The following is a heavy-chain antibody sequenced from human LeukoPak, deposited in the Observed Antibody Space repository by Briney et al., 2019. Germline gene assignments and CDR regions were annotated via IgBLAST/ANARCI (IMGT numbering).Heavy chain of an antibody. CDR1: GFTVSSNY. V-gene: IGHV3-53*04. D-gene: IGHD2-2*01. CDR2: IYSGGST. Sequence: GGSLRLSCAASGFTVSSNYMSWVRQAPGKGLEWVSVIYSGGSTYYADSVKGRFTISRHNSKNTLYIQMNSLRAEDTAVYYCARFDGVVVPAATDAFDIWGQGTMVTVSS. CDR3: ARFDGVVVPAATDAFDI. J-gene: IGHJ3*02.